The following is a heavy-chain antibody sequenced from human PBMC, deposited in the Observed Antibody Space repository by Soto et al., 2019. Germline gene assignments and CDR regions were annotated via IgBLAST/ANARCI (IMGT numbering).Heavy chain of an antibody. CDR3: GRGRSGQIVVFY. J-gene: IGHJ4*02. CDR2: IGPESGAT. Sequence: QVQLVQSGAEVKMPGASVKVSCKTSGYTFTGHYIHWVRQAPEPGPEWMGEIGPESGATRYAQKFRGRVTMTRDTSITTVYMELNNLSPDDTAVYYCGRGRSGQIVVFYWGQGTPVTVSS. CDR1: GYTFTGHY. D-gene: IGHD1-26*01. V-gene: IGHV1-2*02.